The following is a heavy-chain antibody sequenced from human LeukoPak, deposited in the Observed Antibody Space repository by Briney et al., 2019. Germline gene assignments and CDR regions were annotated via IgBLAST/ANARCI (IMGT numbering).Heavy chain of an antibody. D-gene: IGHD1-26*01. CDR2: IYYSGST. V-gene: IGHV4-59*01. CDR3: ANNPVGGSYLFYYYYMDV. J-gene: IGHJ6*03. CDR1: GGSISSYY. Sequence: SETLSLTCTVSGGSISSYYWSWIRQPPGKGLEWIGYIYYSGSTNYNPSLKSRVTISVDTSKNQFSLKLSSVTAADTAVYYCANNPVGGSYLFYYYYMDVWAKGPRSPSL.